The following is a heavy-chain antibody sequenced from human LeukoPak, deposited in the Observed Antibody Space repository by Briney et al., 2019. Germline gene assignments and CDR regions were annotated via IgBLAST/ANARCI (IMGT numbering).Heavy chain of an antibody. CDR2: INTNTGNP. J-gene: IGHJ4*02. D-gene: IGHD2-21*02. V-gene: IGHV7-4-1*02. CDR3: ARVVGCGGDCCSGTSDY. CDR1: GYTFTSYA. Sequence: GASVKVSCKASGYTFTSYAMNWVRQAPGQGLEWMGWINTNTGNPTYAQGFTGRFVFSLDTSVSTAYLQISSLKAEGTAVYYCARVVGCGGDCCSGTSDYWGQGTLVTVSS.